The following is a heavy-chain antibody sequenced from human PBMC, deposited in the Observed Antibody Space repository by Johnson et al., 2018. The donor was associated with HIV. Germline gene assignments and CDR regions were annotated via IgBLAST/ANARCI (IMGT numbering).Heavy chain of an antibody. CDR1: GFTFSSYG. CDR2: IRYDGSNK. D-gene: IGHD3-22*01. V-gene: IGHV3-30*02. J-gene: IGHJ3*02. CDR3: AREEGGYYDSSGYYYVGACDI. Sequence: MQLVESGGGLVQPGGSLRLSCAASGFTFSSYGMHWVRQAPGKGLEWVAFIRYDGSNKYYADSVKGRFTISRDNSKNTLYLQMNSLRAEDTAVYYCAREEGGYYDSSGYYYVGACDIWGQGTMVTVSS.